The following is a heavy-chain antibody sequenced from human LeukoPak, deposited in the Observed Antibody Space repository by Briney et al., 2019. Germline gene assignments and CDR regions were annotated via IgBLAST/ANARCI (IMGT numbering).Heavy chain of an antibody. CDR3: AKDQHVAAAAYYFES. CDR1: GFTFSRYG. J-gene: IGHJ4*02. D-gene: IGHD2-2*01. CDR2: IANDGKDK. V-gene: IGHV3-30*18. Sequence: QPGRSLRLSCAADGFTFSRYGLHSVRQAPGKGLEWEAVIANDGKDKTYADSVKGRFTICRDNSMSTLCLQMNSLRADDTAVYYCAKDQHVAAAAYYFESWGQGTLVTVSS.